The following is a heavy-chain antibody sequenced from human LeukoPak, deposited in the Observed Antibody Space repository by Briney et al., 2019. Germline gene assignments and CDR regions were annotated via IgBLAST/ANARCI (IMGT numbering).Heavy chain of an antibody. Sequence: GGSLRLSCTASGFTSGDYLMSWFRQAPGKGLEWIGFISGGTTEYAASVKGRFTISRDDSTSIAYLQMNSLTTEDTAVYYCSRGSGWLSVYWGQGTLVTVSS. CDR3: SRGSGWLSVY. J-gene: IGHJ4*02. D-gene: IGHD6-19*01. V-gene: IGHV3-49*03. CDR2: ISGGTT. CDR1: GFTSGDYL.